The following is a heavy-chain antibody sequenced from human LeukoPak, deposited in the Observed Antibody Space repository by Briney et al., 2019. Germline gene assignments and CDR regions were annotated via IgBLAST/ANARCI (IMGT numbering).Heavy chain of an antibody. CDR1: GFTFSSYSMN. D-gene: IGHD3-10*01. CDR2: IYYSGPT. CDR3: ARGLLWFGKAFFDY. Sequence: GSLRLSCAASGFTFSSYSMNWVRQSPGKGLEWIGHIYYSGPTFYNPSLKSRVSISVNTSKNQFSLRLTSVTAADTAVYYCARGLLWFGKAFFDYWGPGTSVTVSS. J-gene: IGHJ4*02. V-gene: IGHV4-59*04.